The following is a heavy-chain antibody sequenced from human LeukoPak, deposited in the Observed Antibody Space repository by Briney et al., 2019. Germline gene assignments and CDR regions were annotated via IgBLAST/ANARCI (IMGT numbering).Heavy chain of an antibody. CDR2: INWNGGST. Sequence: PGGSLRLSCAASGSTFDDYGMSWGRQAPGKGLEWVSGINWNGGSTGYADSVKGRFTISRDNAKNSLYLQMNSLRAEDTALYYCARAGDYGENDYWGQGTLVTVSS. CDR1: GSTFDDYG. J-gene: IGHJ4*02. V-gene: IGHV3-20*04. CDR3: ARAGDYGENDY. D-gene: IGHD4-17*01.